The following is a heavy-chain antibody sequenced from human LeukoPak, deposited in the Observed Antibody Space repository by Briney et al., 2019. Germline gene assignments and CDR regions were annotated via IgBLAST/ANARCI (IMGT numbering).Heavy chain of an antibody. CDR2: ISSSSSYI. V-gene: IGHV3-21*01. Sequence: PGGSLRLSCAASGFTFSSYSMNWVRQAPGKGLEWAPSISSSSSYIYYADSVKGRFTISRDNAKNSLYLQMNSLRAEDTAVYYCARDDRDIVVVVAATPDWFDPWGQGTLVTVSS. J-gene: IGHJ5*02. CDR1: GFTFSSYS. CDR3: ARDDRDIVVVVAATPDWFDP. D-gene: IGHD2-15*01.